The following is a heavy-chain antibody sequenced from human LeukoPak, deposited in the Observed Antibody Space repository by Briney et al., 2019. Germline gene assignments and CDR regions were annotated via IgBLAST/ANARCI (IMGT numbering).Heavy chain of an antibody. V-gene: IGHV4-59*12. Sequence: PSETLSLTCTVSGGSISSYYWSWIRQPPGKGLEWIGYIYYSGSTNYNPSLKSRVTISVDTSKDQFSLKLSSVAAADTAVYYCARGRGVGRSAFDIWGQGTMVTVSS. CDR1: GGSISSYY. D-gene: IGHD3-10*01. CDR2: IYYSGST. J-gene: IGHJ3*02. CDR3: ARGRGVGRSAFDI.